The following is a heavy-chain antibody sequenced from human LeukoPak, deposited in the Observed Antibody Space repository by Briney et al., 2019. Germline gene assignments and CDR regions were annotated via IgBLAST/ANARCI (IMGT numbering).Heavy chain of an antibody. CDR3: ARGRSWFDP. CDR2: IFYSGST. Sequence: PSETLSLTCTVSGGSISSYYWSWIRQPPGKGLEWIGYIFYSGSTYYNPSLKSRVTISVDTSKNQFSLRLSSVAAADTAVYYCARGRSWFDPWGQGTLVTVSS. V-gene: IGHV4-59*01. CDR1: GGSISSYY. J-gene: IGHJ5*02.